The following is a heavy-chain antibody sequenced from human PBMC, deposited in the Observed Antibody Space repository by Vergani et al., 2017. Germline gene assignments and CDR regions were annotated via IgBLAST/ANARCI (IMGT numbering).Heavy chain of an antibody. CDR3: ARDHRDYNNYPGTFDI. V-gene: IGHV3-30*02. CDR1: GYTFGHFD. J-gene: IGHJ3*02. CDR2: IRYDGSNP. Sequence: QEQLLQSGGGVVQPGGSLRLSCIGSGYTFGHFDMHWVRQAPGKGLAWVSFIRYDGSNPQYIDTVKGRFTISRENAKSSLFLQMDSLRAEDTAVYYCARDHRDYNNYPGTFDIWGQGAMVTVSS. D-gene: IGHD5-24*01.